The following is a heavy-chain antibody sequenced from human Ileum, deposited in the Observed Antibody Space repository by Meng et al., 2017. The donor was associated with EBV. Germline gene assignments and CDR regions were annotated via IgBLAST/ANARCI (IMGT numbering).Heavy chain of an antibody. CDR3: ARVGQWLPIDY. CDR1: RGSISSSTW. CDR2: IYHSGST. V-gene: IGHV4-4*02. Sequence: VQLAEPGPGLVKPSGTLSLTCAVSRGSISSSTWWGWVRQPPGKGLEGIGEIYHSGSTNYNPSLKSRVTISVDKSKNQFSLNLSSVTAADTAVYYCARVGQWLPIDYWGQGTLVTVSS. J-gene: IGHJ4*02. D-gene: IGHD6-19*01.